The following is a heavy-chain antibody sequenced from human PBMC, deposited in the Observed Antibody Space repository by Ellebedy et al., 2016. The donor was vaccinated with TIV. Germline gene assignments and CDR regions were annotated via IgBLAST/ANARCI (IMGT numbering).Heavy chain of an antibody. CDR2: ISPDSGGT. Sequence: ASVKVSCKASGYTFSSYGISWVRQAPGQGLEWMGWISPDSGGTKYAQKFEGRVTMTRDTSINTAYMELSRLRSDDTAVYYCARVRGSIVLDYWGQGTLVTVSS. V-gene: IGHV1-2*02. D-gene: IGHD3-10*01. CDR1: GYTFSSYG. J-gene: IGHJ4*02. CDR3: ARVRGSIVLDY.